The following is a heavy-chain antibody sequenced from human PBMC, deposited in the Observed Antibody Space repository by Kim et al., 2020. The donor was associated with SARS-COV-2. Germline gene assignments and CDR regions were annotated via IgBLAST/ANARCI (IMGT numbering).Heavy chain of an antibody. J-gene: IGHJ4*02. CDR1: GFTFNSYA. Sequence: GGSLRLSCAASGFTFNSYAMSWVRQAPGKGLEWVSAISGSGGNTYYADSVKGRFTISRDNSKNTLYLQLNSLRAEDTAVYYCAKVVAPYSWAYDYWGQGTLVTVSS. CDR3: AKVVAPYSWAYDY. V-gene: IGHV3-23*01. D-gene: IGHD4-4*01. CDR2: ISGSGGNT.